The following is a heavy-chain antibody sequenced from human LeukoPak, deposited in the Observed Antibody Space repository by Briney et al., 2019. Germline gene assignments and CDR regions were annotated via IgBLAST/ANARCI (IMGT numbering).Heavy chain of an antibody. CDR1: RFTFSNAW. V-gene: IGHV3-15*01. CDR3: TRGVYYFDY. Sequence: GGSLRLSCAAPRFTFSNAWMTWVRQAPGKGLEWVGRIRSKTDGGTTDYAAPVKGRFTISRDDSKSIAYLQMNSLKTEDTAVYYCTRGVYYFDYWGQGTLVTVSS. J-gene: IGHJ4*02. CDR2: IRSKTDGGTT.